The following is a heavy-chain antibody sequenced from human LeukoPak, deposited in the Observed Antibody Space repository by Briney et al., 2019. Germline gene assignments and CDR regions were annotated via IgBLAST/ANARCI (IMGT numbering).Heavy chain of an antibody. Sequence: GGSLRLSCAASGFTFSSYAMHWVRQAPGKGLEWVAVISYDGSNKYYADSVKGRFTISRDNSKNTLYLQMNSLRAEDTAMYYCARDSSGYSPPLYYFDYWGQGTLVTVSS. CDR1: GFTFSSYA. V-gene: IGHV3-30*01. CDR3: ARDSSGYSPPLYYFDY. CDR2: ISYDGSNK. D-gene: IGHD3-22*01. J-gene: IGHJ4*02.